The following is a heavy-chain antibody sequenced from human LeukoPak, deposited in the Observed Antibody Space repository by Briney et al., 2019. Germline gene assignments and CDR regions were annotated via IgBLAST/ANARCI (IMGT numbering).Heavy chain of an antibody. CDR3: ARGLGSFDY. CDR2: INWNGGST. CDR1: GFTVSSNY. V-gene: IGHV3-20*04. Sequence: GGSLRLSCAASGFTVSSNYMSWVRQAPGKGLEWVSGINWNGGSTGYADSMKGRFTISRDNAKNSMYLQMNSLRAEDTALYYCARGLGSFDYWGQGTLVTVSS. D-gene: IGHD3-10*01. J-gene: IGHJ4*02.